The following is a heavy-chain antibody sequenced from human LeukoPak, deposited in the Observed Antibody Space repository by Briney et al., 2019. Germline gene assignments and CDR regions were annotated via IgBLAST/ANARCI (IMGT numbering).Heavy chain of an antibody. D-gene: IGHD6-19*01. V-gene: IGHV4-59*01. J-gene: IGHJ4*02. CDR2: MSNRGST. CDR1: GDSLSNYY. Sequence: SETLSLTCTVSGDSLSNYYWSWIRQSPGKELEWIRYMSNRGSTIYNPSLKSRVTISSDTTKNQFSLRLTSSDAADTAVYYCARAEKAVTGTLDSWGQGTLITVSS. CDR3: ARAEKAVTGTLDS.